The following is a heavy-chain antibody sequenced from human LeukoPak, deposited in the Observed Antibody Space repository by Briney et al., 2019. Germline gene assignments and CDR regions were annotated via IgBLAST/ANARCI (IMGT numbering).Heavy chain of an antibody. CDR1: GFTFSSYA. V-gene: IGHV3-13*01. J-gene: IGHJ6*03. Sequence: GGSLRLSCAASGFTFSSYAMSWVRQAPGKGLEWVSAIGTAGDTYYPGSVKGRFTISRENAKNSLYLQMNSLRAGDTAVYYCARSPTSSSWYTNYYYYMDVWGKGTTVTVSS. CDR2: IGTAGDT. CDR3: ARSPTSSSWYTNYYYYMDV. D-gene: IGHD6-13*01.